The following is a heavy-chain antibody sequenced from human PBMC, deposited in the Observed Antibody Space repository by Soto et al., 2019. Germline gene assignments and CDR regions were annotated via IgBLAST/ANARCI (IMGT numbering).Heavy chain of an antibody. CDR1: GGTFSSYA. CDR2: IIPSFGTA. V-gene: IGHV1-69*12. CDR3: ARFPYIAARPDVAFDI. J-gene: IGHJ3*02. Sequence: QVQLVQSGAEVKKPGSSVKVSCKASGGTFSSYAISWVRQAPGQGLEWMGGIIPSFGTANYAQKFQGRVTITADESTSTAYMELSCLRSEDTAVYYCARFPYIAARPDVAFDIWGQGTMVTVSS. D-gene: IGHD6-6*01.